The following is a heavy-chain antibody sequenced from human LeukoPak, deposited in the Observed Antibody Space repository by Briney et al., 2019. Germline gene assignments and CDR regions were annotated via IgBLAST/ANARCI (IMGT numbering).Heavy chain of an antibody. V-gene: IGHV1-18*01. CDR1: GYSFTTYG. CDR3: ARGAAVGPADW. CDR2: ISPYNGNT. Sequence: ASVEVSCKASGYSFTTYGITWVRQAPGQGLEWVGWISPYNGNTKNAQKVQGRVTMTTDTPTTTAYMELRSLRYDDTAVYYCARGAAVGPADWWGQGTLVTVSS. J-gene: IGHJ4*02. D-gene: IGHD6-13*01.